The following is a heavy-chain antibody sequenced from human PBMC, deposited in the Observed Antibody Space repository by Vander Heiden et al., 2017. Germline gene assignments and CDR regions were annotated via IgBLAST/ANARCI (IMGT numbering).Heavy chain of an antibody. CDR3: ARESNYNVLDI. V-gene: IGHV4-61*08. J-gene: IGHJ3*02. CDR1: GGSVIDGAFF. CDR2: IFHRGNS. D-gene: IGHD4-4*01. Sequence: QVQLQESGPGLVQTSETLSLTCTVSGGSVIDGAFFWSWVRQPPGKGLEWIGYIFHRGNSNLNPALQSRVTMSVDTSKNQFSLKINSVTAADTAIYFCARESNYNVLDIWGQGTTVNVSS.